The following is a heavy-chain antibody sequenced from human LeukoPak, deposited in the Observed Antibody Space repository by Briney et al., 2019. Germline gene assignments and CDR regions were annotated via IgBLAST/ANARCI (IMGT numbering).Heavy chain of an antibody. V-gene: IGHV3-21*01. CDR2: ISSSSSYI. J-gene: IGHJ4*02. Sequence: GGSLRLSCAASGFTFSSYSMNWVRQAPGKGLEWVSSISSSSSYIYYADSVKGRFTISRGNAKNSLYLQMNSLRAEDTAVYYCARDSMVRGVIVPDYWGQGTLVTVSS. D-gene: IGHD3-10*01. CDR3: ARDSMVRGVIVPDY. CDR1: GFTFSSYS.